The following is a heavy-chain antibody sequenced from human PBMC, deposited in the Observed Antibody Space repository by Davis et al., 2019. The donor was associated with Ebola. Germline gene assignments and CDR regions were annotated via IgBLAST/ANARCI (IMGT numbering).Heavy chain of an antibody. Sequence: GESLKISCAASGFVFSSYVMSWVRRAPGKGPEWVSTLGLSADTYYADSVKGRFTISRDDSKDTLYLQMDSLRPEDTAVYYWATQGGYSNGGYFAFWGQGTLVTVSS. D-gene: IGHD4-11*01. V-gene: IGHV3-23*01. CDR2: LGLSADT. CDR1: GFVFSSYV. CDR3: ATQGGYSNGGYFAF. J-gene: IGHJ4*02.